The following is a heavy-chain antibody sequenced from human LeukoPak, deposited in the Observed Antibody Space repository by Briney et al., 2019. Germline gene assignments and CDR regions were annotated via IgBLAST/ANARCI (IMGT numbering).Heavy chain of an antibody. D-gene: IGHD2-8*02. J-gene: IGHJ4*02. CDR2: ISSSSSYI. CDR3: ARDVAYDATGGLAY. V-gene: IGHV3-21*01. CDR1: GFTFSSYS. Sequence: GGSLRLSCAASGFTFSSYSMNWVRQAPGKGLEWVSSISSSSSYIYYADSVKGRFTISRDNAKNSLYLQMNSLRAEDTAVYYCARDVAYDATGGLAYWGLGTLVTVSS.